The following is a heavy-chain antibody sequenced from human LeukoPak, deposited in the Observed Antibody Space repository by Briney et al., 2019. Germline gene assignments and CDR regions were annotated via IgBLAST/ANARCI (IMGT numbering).Heavy chain of an antibody. CDR2: IRQDGSEK. CDR3: ARSTAGLDY. Sequence: GGSLRLSCAASGFTFSNYWMSWVRQAPGKGLEWVANIRQDGSEKYYVDSMRGRFTISRDNAKNSLYLQMSSLRAEDTAVYYCARSTAGLDYWGQGTLVAVSS. D-gene: IGHD1-1*01. V-gene: IGHV3-7*01. J-gene: IGHJ4*02. CDR1: GFTFSNYW.